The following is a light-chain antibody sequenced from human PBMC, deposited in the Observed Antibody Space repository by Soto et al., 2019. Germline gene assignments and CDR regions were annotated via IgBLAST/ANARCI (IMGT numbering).Light chain of an antibody. V-gene: IGKV3-20*01. Sequence: EIVLTQSPGTLSLSPGERATLSCRASQNISNSYSAWYQQKPGQAPRLLIYGASTRAAGIPERFSGSGSGTDFNLTISILEPGDFAVYYCQVYGDSSPTFGQGTKVEIK. CDR1: QNISNSY. J-gene: IGKJ1*01. CDR2: GAS. CDR3: QVYGDSSPT.